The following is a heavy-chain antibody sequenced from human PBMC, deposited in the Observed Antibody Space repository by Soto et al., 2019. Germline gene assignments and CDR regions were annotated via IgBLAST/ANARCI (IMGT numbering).Heavy chain of an antibody. Sequence: QVQLVQSGAEVKNPGASVKVSCKASGYTFTRYGIGWARQAPGQGLEWMGWINAYNGNTNYAQNLQGRLTLTTDTSTTTASMELRSLRSNDTAIYYCAMVDVYVTPSPQDVWGPGTTVTVSS. CDR2: INAYNGNT. CDR3: AMVDVYVTPSPQDV. V-gene: IGHV1-18*01. D-gene: IGHD3-16*01. CDR1: GYTFTRYG. J-gene: IGHJ6*01.